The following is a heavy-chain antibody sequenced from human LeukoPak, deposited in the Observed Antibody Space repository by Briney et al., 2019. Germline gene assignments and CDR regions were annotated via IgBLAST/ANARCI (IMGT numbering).Heavy chain of an antibody. J-gene: IGHJ4*02. CDR2: INPNSGGT. CDR3: ARDGDILTGYLDY. D-gene: IGHD3-9*01. Sequence: ASVKVSCKASGYTFTDYFLHWVRQAPGQGLEWMGWINPNSGGTYYAQKFQGRVTMTRDTSIITAYMELSRLRSDDTAVYYCARDGDILTGYLDYWGQGPWSPSPQ. V-gene: IGHV1-2*02. CDR1: GYTFTDYF.